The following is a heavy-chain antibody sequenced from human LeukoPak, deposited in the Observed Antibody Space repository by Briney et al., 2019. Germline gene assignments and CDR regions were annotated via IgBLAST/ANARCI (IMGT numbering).Heavy chain of an antibody. D-gene: IGHD4-17*01. CDR3: ARGGVTSPFDY. V-gene: IGHV3-21*01. CDR2: ISSSSSYI. Sequence: GWSLRLSCAASGFTFSSYSMNWVRQAPGKGLEWVSSISSSSSYIYYADSVKGRFTISRDNAKNSLYLQMNSLRAEDTAVYYCARGGVTSPFDYWGQGTLVTVSS. CDR1: GFTFSSYS. J-gene: IGHJ4*02.